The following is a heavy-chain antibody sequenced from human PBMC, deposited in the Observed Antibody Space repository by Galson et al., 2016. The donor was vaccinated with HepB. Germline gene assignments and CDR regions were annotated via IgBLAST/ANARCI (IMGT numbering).Heavy chain of an antibody. J-gene: IGHJ3*02. CDR1: GDSVSTDSAA. CDR3: ARDPGVYSYGLDTFDI. D-gene: IGHD5-18*01. V-gene: IGHV6-1*01. Sequence: CAISGDSVSTDSAAWNWIRQSPSRGLEWLGRTYYRSKWYKDYAVSVRSRITIDPDTPKNEFSLHLNSVTSEDTAVYFCARDPGVYSYGLDTFDIWGQGTMVTVSS. CDR2: TYYRSKWYK.